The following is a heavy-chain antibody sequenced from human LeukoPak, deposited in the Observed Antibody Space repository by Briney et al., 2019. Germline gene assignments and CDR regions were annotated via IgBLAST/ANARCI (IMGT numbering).Heavy chain of an antibody. CDR3: ARGDNYYDSSGYSVYYGMDV. D-gene: IGHD3-22*01. Sequence: PSETLSLTCAVSGGSISSGGYSWSWIRQPPGKGLEWIGYIYHSGSTYYNPSLKSRVTISVDRSKNQLSLKLSSVTAADTAVYYCARGDNYYDSSGYSVYYGMDVWGQGTTVTVSS. J-gene: IGHJ6*02. CDR2: IYHSGST. CDR1: GGSISSGGYS. V-gene: IGHV4-30-2*01.